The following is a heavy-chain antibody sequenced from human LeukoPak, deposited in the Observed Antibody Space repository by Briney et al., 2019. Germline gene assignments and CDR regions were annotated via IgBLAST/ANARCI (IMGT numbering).Heavy chain of an antibody. Sequence: SETLSLTCTVSGGAINSYYWSWIRQPPGKGLEWIGYMDDSGSTNYNPSLKSRVTISVDTSKNQFSLKLSSVTAADTAVYYCAKDRGGYSYGFDYWGQGTLVTVSS. D-gene: IGHD5-18*01. CDR1: GGAINSYY. CDR2: MDDSGST. J-gene: IGHJ4*02. CDR3: AKDRGGYSYGFDY. V-gene: IGHV4-59*01.